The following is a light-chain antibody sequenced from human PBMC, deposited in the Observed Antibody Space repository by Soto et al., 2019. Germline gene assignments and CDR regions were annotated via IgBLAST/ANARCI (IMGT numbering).Light chain of an antibody. J-gene: IGLJ2*01. CDR3: SSFAGNNNLV. CDR1: SSDDGGYKY. V-gene: IGLV2-8*01. Sequence: QSALTQPPSASGSPGQSVTISCTGTSSDDGGYKYVSWYQQHPGKAPKLMISEVSKRPSGVPDRFSGSKSGNTASLTVSGLQAEDEADYYCSSFAGNNNLVFGGGAKLTVL. CDR2: EVS.